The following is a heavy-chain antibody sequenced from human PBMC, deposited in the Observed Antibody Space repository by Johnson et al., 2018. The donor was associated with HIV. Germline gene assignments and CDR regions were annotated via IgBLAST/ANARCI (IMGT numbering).Heavy chain of an antibody. D-gene: IGHD6-13*01. CDR3: AKDQWSSSWTNDAFDI. J-gene: IGHJ3*02. CDR2: IYSGGST. Sequence: FTFSSNDMKWVRQAPGKGLEWVSLIYSGGSTYYADSVKGRFTISRDNSKNTLYLQMNSLRAEDTAVYYCAKDQWSSSWTNDAFDIWGQGTMVTVSS. CDR1: FTFSSND. V-gene: IGHV3-66*01.